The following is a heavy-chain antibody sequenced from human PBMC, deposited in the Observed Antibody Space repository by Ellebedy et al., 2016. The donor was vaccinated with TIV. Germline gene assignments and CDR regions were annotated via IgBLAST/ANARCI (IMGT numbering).Heavy chain of an antibody. J-gene: IGHJ4*02. V-gene: IGHV3-30*18. Sequence: GGSLRLSXAASGFVFSSYGMHWVRQAPGKGLDWVAVISSDGNNKYYAESVKGRFSISRDNSKNTIYLQMDSLRPEDTAVYYCGKPDCTASNCWTLDNWGQGTLVTVSS. D-gene: IGHD5-18*01. CDR1: GFVFSSYG. CDR3: GKPDCTASNCWTLDN. CDR2: ISSDGNNK.